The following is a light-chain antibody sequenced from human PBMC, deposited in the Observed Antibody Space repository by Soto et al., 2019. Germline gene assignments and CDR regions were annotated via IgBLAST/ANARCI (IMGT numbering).Light chain of an antibody. J-gene: IGKJ3*01. Sequence: ETVLTQSPGTLSLSPGERATLSCRASQIVNSSYLAWYQQKLGQAPRLLIYGASSRATGIPDRFSGSGSGTDFALTINRLEPEDFATYYCQLYGSSPPFTFGPGTKVDV. V-gene: IGKV3-20*01. CDR3: QLYGSSPPFT. CDR1: QIVNSSY. CDR2: GAS.